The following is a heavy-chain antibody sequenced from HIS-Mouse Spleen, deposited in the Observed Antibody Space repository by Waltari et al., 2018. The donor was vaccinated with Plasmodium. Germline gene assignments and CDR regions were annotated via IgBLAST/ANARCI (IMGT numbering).Heavy chain of an antibody. J-gene: IGHJ2*01. CDR2: IKQDGSEK. CDR3: ASSWYWYFDL. Sequence: VQLVESGVGLVQPGGSLRLSCAASGFPCSSYWMSWVRQAPGKGLEWVANIKQDGSEKYYVDSVKGRFTISRDNAKNSLYLQMNSLRAEDTAVYYCASSWYWYFDLWGRGTLVTVSS. CDR1: GFPCSSYW. V-gene: IGHV3-7*01. D-gene: IGHD6-13*01.